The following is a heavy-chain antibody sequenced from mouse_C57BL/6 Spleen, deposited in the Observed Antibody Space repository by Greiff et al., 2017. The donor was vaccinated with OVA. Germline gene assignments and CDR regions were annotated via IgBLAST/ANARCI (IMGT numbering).Heavy chain of an antibody. CDR2: IRSKSNNYAT. D-gene: IGHD1-1*02. J-gene: IGHJ2*01. CDR1: GFSFNTYA. Sequence: EVKVEESGGGLVQPKGSLKLSCAASGFSFNTYAMNWVRQAPGKGLEWVARIRSKSNNYATYYADSVKDRFTISRDDSESMLYLQMNNLKTEDTAMYYCVRGGGVDYWGQGTTLTVSS. V-gene: IGHV10-1*01. CDR3: VRGGGVDY.